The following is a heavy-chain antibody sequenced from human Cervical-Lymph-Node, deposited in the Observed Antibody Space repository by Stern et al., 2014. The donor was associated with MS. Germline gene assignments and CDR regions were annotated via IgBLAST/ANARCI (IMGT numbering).Heavy chain of an antibody. D-gene: IGHD5-24*01. Sequence: QVQLVESGPGLVRPSETLSLTCNVSGGSMPDYYWSWIRQPPGKGLEWIGYVYHTGSTSYNPSLKSRVTISIDMSKSQFALKVNSVTTADTSVYYCARGGRMASMFFWGQGTLVTVSS. CDR2: VYHTGST. J-gene: IGHJ4*02. V-gene: IGHV4-59*01. CDR1: GGSMPDYY. CDR3: ARGGRMASMFF.